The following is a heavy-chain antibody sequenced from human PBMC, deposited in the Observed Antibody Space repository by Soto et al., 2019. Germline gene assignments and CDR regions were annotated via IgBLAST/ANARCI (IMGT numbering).Heavy chain of an antibody. V-gene: IGHV5-51*01. CDR2: IYPGDSET. CDR3: ARHTGSAYFDY. CDR1: GYSFTSYW. Sequence: GASLKISCKACGYSFTSYWMGRDRQMPGKGLEWMGIIYPGDSETRNSPSFQGQVSISADKSISTTYLQWSSLKASDTAIYYCARHTGSAYFDYWGQGTLVTVSS. D-gene: IGHD6-19*01. J-gene: IGHJ4*02.